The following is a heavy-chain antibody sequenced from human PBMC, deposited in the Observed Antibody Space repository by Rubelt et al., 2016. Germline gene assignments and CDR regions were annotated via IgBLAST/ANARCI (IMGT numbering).Heavy chain of an antibody. Sequence: QLGMRGGGLVQPGGSLRLSCAASGFTFSTSGMHWVRQAPGKGLGWVGVISYVGSGRYYAESVRGRFTISRDNLKNTLYLQMNSLRAEDTALYYCAKDLRGGATRGAFDIWGQGTMVTV. V-gene: IGHV3-30*18. CDR1: GFTFSTSG. CDR3: AKDLRGGATRGAFDI. D-gene: IGHD1-26*01. CDR2: ISYVGSGR. J-gene: IGHJ3*02.